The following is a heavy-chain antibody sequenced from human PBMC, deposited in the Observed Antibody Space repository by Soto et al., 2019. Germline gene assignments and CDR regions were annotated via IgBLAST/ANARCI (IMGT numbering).Heavy chain of an antibody. D-gene: IGHD4-17*01. CDR2: IYSGGST. V-gene: IGHV3-66*01. J-gene: IGHJ4*02. CDR1: GFTVSNNY. CDR3: ARVRYGDYIDY. Sequence: GGSLRLSCAASGFTVSNNYMSWVRQAPGKGLEWVSVIYSGGSTYYADSVKGRFTFSRDNSKNMLYLQMNSLRVEDTAMYYCARVRYGDYIDYWGQGTQVTVSS.